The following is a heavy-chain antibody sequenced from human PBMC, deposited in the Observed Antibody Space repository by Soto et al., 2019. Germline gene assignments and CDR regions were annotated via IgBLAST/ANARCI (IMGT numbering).Heavy chain of an antibody. CDR3: AMVDNYVTPTPQDV. V-gene: IGHV1-18*01. CDR1: GYIFVNYG. J-gene: IGHJ6*02. Sequence: QVQLVQSGDEVRKPGSSVKVSCKASGYIFVNYGIAWVRQAPGQGLEWMGWISPYSGNTHYAGKVQGRLTMTTDTSTSTAYMDQGSLTSDDTAVYYCAMVDNYVTPTPQDVCGQGTTVTVSS. CDR2: ISPYSGNT. D-gene: IGHD3-16*01.